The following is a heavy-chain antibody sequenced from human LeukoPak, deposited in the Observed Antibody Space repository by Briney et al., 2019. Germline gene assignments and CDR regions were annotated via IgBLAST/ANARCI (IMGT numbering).Heavy chain of an antibody. CDR3: AGLADSVGATMYTFNV. CDR2: IYGSGST. D-gene: IGHD1-26*01. Sequence: SETLSLTCTVSGSSISSSSYYWGWIRQPPGKELEWIGRIYGSGSTNYNPSLKSRVTISLDTSKNHFSLKLSSVTAADTAVYYCAGLADSVGATMYTFNVWGQGTMVTVSS. J-gene: IGHJ3*01. CDR1: GSSISSSSYY. V-gene: IGHV4-61*05.